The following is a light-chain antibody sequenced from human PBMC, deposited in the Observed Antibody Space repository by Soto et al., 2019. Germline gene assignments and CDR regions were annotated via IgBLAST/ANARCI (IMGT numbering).Light chain of an antibody. V-gene: IGKV1-39*01. Sequence: DIQLTQSPSSLSASIGDRDTITCRASQSIGSYLSWYQHKQGRAPKLLIFGASYLKGGVPSRFSGSGSGTDFTLTITSLDPEDFATYYCQQSYSSFMYTFGQGTKVDIK. J-gene: IGKJ2*01. CDR1: QSIGSY. CDR3: QQSYSSFMYT. CDR2: GAS.